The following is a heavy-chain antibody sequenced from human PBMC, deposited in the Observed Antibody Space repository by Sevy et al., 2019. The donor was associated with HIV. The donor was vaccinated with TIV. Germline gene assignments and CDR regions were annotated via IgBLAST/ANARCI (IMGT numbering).Heavy chain of an antibody. D-gene: IGHD3-22*01. CDR2: TKEDGRER. CDR1: GFSFSIYW. CDR3: VRDFDKDDSGYSDWFDS. V-gene: IGHV3-7*01. Sequence: GGSLRLSCAASGFSFSIYWMSWVRQAPGKGLEWVASTKEDGRERKYVDSVKGRFIISRDNAKNALYLQMNSLRAEDTAVYYCVRDFDKDDSGYSDWFDSWGQGTLVTVSS. J-gene: IGHJ5*01.